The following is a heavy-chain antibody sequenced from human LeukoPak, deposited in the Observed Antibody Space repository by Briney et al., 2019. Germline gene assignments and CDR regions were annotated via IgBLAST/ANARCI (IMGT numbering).Heavy chain of an antibody. V-gene: IGHV3-48*04. CDR3: ARGPYYYDSSGPVSD. D-gene: IGHD3-22*01. J-gene: IGHJ4*02. Sequence: PGGSLRLSCAASGFTFSSYSMNWVRQAPGKGLEWVSYISSSSSTIYYADSVKGRFTISRDNAKNSLYLQMNSLRAEDTAVYYCARGPYYYDSSGPVSDWGQGTLVTVSS. CDR1: GFTFSSYS. CDR2: ISSSSSTI.